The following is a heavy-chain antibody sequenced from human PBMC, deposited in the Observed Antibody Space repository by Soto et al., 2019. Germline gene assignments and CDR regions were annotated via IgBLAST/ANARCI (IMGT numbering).Heavy chain of an antibody. CDR3: ARGVVVPAAGVYYGMDV. V-gene: IGHV4-59*08. CDR2: HYYRGST. Sequence: SETLSLTCTVSGGSISSYYWSWIRQPPGTGLERLGYHYYRGSTNYNPSIKRRVNKSIDTSKKPISMKLNPKTTADTATNYCARGVVVPAAGVYYGMDVWGQGTTVT. J-gene: IGHJ6*02. D-gene: IGHD2-2*01. CDR1: GGSISSYY.